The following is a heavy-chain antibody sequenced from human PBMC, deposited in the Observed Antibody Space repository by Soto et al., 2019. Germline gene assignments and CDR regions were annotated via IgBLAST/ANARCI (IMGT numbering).Heavy chain of an antibody. CDR2: MYPGDSET. J-gene: IGHJ6*02. V-gene: IGHV5-51*01. CDR1: GYSFTSYW. CDR3: ARHEETDYNYSGMDV. Sequence: ESLKISCKASGYSFTSYWIGWVRQVPGKGLEWMGIMYPGDSETRYSSSFQGQVIFSADKSIRTAYLHWTSLKASDTAIYYCARHEETDYNYSGMDVWGQGTTVTVSS.